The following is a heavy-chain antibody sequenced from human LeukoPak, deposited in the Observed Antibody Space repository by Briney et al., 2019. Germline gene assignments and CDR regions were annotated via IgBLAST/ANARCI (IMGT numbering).Heavy chain of an antibody. D-gene: IGHD4-23*01. Sequence: GGSLRLSCVVSEFTFSSYAMNWVRQAPGKGLVWVSRIASDGSSTTYADSVKGRFSISRDNAKNTLYLQMNSLRVEDTAVYYCARGRPHGNDYWGQGTLVTVSS. CDR2: IASDGSST. J-gene: IGHJ4*02. CDR3: ARGRPHGNDY. V-gene: IGHV3-74*01. CDR1: EFTFSSYA.